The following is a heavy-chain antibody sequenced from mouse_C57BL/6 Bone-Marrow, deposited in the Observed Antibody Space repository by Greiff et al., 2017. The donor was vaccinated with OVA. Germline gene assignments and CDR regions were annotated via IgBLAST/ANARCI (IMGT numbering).Heavy chain of an antibody. Sequence: QVQLQQPGTELVKPGASVKLSCKASGYTFTSYWMHWVKQRPGQGLEWIGNINPSNGGTNYNEKFKSKATLTVDKSSSTAYMQLSSLTSEDSAVYYCAREGDYYGSSLRRFYFDYWGQGTTLTVSS. CDR2: INPSNGGT. CDR1: GYTFTSYW. CDR3: AREGDYYGSSLRRFYFDY. V-gene: IGHV1-53*01. J-gene: IGHJ2*01. D-gene: IGHD1-1*01.